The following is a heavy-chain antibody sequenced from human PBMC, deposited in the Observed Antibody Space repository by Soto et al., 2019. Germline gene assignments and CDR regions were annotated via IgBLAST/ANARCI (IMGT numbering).Heavy chain of an antibody. J-gene: IGHJ6*02. CDR3: ARGNIVGATTPLYYYYYGMDV. CDR1: GGTFSSYA. V-gene: IGHV1-69*13. CDR2: IIPIFGTA. Sequence: ASVQVSCKASGGTFSSYAISWVRQAPGQGLEWMGGIIPIFGTANYAQKFQGRVTITADESTSTAYMELSSLRSEDTAVYYCARGNIVGATTPLYYYYYGMDVWGQGTTVTVSS. D-gene: IGHD1-26*01.